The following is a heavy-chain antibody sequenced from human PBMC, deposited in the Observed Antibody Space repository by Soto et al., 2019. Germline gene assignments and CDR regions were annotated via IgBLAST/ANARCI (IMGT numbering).Heavy chain of an antibody. CDR1: GFTFSSYS. Sequence: GGSLRLSCAAAGFTFSSYSMNWVRQPPGKGLEWVSSISSSSSYIYYADSVKGRFTISRDNAKNSLYLQMNSLRAEDTAVYYCARDYDILTGYYSRFDYYGMDVWGQGTTVTVSS. CDR2: ISSSSSYI. V-gene: IGHV3-21*01. CDR3: ARDYDILTGYYSRFDYYGMDV. D-gene: IGHD3-9*01. J-gene: IGHJ6*02.